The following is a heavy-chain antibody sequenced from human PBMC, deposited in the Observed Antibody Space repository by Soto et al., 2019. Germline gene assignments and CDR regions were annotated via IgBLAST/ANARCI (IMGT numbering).Heavy chain of an antibody. J-gene: IGHJ4*02. V-gene: IGHV3-21*01. CDR1: GFTFSSYS. Sequence: EVQLVESGGGLVKPGGSLRLSCAASGFTFSSYSMNWVRQAPGKGLEWVSSISSSSYIYYADSVKGRFTISSDNAKNSLYLQMNSLRAEDTAVYYCARSIAVAGTGTGDYWGQGTLVTVSS. CDR2: ISSSSYI. D-gene: IGHD6-19*01. CDR3: ARSIAVAGTGTGDY.